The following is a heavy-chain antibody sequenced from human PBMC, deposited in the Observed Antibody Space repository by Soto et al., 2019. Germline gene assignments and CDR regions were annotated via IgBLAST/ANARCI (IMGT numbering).Heavy chain of an antibody. V-gene: IGHV3-23*01. D-gene: IGHD6-19*01. Sequence: EVQLLESGGGLVQPGGSPRLSCAASGFTFTSYAMSWVRQAPGKGLDWVSAISASGGTTYYADSVKGRFTISRDNSKNTLCLQMNSLRAEDTAVYYCAKVRGWHAIDYWGQGTLVTVSS. CDR2: ISASGGTT. J-gene: IGHJ4*02. CDR3: AKVRGWHAIDY. CDR1: GFTFTSYA.